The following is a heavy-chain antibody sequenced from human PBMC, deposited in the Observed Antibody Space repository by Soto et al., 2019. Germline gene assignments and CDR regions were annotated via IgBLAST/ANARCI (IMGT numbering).Heavy chain of an antibody. D-gene: IGHD3-22*01. CDR3: AKEGPITMIVVAPRMVSMFDY. V-gene: IGHV3-23*01. J-gene: IGHJ4*02. Sequence: PGGSLRLSCAASGFTFSSYAMSWVRQAPGKGLEWVSAISGSGGSTYYADSVKGRFTISRDNSKNTLYLQMNSLRAEDTAVYYCAKEGPITMIVVAPRMVSMFDYWGQGTLVTVSS. CDR1: GFTFSSYA. CDR2: ISGSGGST.